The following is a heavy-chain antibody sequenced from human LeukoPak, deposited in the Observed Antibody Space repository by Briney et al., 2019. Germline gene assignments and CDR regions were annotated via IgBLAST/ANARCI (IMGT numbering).Heavy chain of an antibody. CDR2: IIPILGIA. Sequence: GASVKVSCKASGGTFSSYAISWVRQAPGQGLQWIGRIIPILGIANYAQKFQGRVTITADKSTSTAYMELSSLRSEDTAVYYCARGGRYFDWLWAFDIWGQGTMVTVSS. D-gene: IGHD3-9*01. V-gene: IGHV1-69*04. CDR3: ARGGRYFDWLWAFDI. J-gene: IGHJ3*02. CDR1: GGTFSSYA.